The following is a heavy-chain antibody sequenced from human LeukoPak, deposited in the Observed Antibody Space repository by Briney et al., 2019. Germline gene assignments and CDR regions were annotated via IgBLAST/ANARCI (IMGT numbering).Heavy chain of an antibody. J-gene: IGHJ4*02. CDR3: ASPGIAAAGTGFDY. Sequence: PSETLSLTCSISGDSITTNYWSWIRQPPGKGLEWIGEINHSGSTNYNPSLKSRVTISVDTSKNQFSLKLSSVTAADTAVYYCASPGIAAAGTGFDYRGQGTLVTVSS. CDR2: INHSGST. D-gene: IGHD6-13*01. CDR1: GDSITTNY. V-gene: IGHV4-34*01.